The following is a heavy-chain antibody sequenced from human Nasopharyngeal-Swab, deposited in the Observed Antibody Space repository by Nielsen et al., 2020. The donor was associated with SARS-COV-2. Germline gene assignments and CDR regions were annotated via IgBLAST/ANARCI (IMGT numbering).Heavy chain of an antibody. CDR1: GGSISSGGYY. J-gene: IGHJ6*03. CDR3: ARSLYYDFWSGYYTGSQGNYYYYYMDV. D-gene: IGHD3-3*01. Sequence: LRLSCTVSGGSISSGGYYWSWIRQHPGKGLEWIGYIYYSGSTYYNPSLKSRVTISVDTSKNQFSLKLSSVTAADTAVYYCARSLYYDFWSGYYTGSQGNYYYYYMDVWGKGATVTVSS. CDR2: IYYSGST. V-gene: IGHV4-31*03.